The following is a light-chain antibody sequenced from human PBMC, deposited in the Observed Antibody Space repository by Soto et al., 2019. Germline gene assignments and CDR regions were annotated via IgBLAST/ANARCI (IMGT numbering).Light chain of an antibody. J-gene: IGKJ1*01. V-gene: IGKV1-5*01. CDR2: AAS. CDR1: QSISSW. CDR3: QQYNSYS. Sequence: DIQVTQSPSTLSASVGDRVTITCRASQSISSWLAWYQQKPGKAPKLLIYAASSLESGVPSRFSGSGSGTEFTLTISSLQPDDFATYYCQQYNSYSFGQGTKVDNK.